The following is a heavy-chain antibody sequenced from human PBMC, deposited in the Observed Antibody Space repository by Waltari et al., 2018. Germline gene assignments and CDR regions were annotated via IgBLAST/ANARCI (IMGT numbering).Heavy chain of an antibody. Sequence: QLQLQESGPGLVKPSETLSLTCTVSGGSISSSSYYWGWIRQPPGRGLEWIGSIYYSGSTYYNPSLNSRVTISVDPSKNQFSLKLSSVTAADTAVYYCARGGGYSGYDYWPYYFDYWGQGTLVTVSS. D-gene: IGHD5-12*01. CDR3: ARGGGYSGYDYWPYYFDY. CDR1: GGSISSSSYY. CDR2: IYYSGST. J-gene: IGHJ4*02. V-gene: IGHV4-39*07.